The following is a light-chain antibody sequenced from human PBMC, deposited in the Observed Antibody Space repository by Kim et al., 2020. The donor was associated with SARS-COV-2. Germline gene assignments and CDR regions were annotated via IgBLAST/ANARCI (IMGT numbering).Light chain of an antibody. CDR3: QQYYSIPYT. CDR2: WAS. J-gene: IGKJ2*01. CDR1: QTVLYSSNNKNY. V-gene: IGKV4-1*01. Sequence: DIVMTQSPDSLAVSLGERATINCKSSQTVLYSSNNKNYLAWYQQRPGQPPKLLIYWASTRESGVPDRFSGSGSWTDFTLTISSLHAEDVAVYYCQQYYSIPYTFGQGTTLEI.